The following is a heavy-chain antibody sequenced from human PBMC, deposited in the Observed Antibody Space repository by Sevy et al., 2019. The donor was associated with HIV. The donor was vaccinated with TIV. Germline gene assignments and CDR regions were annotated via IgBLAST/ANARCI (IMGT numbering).Heavy chain of an antibody. J-gene: IGHJ5*02. D-gene: IGHD6-6*01. Sequence: GGSLRLSCAASGFTFSGSAMHWGRQASGKGLGWVGRSRSNANSSATAYAASVKGRFTISGDDSKNTAYLQMNRLITEETAAYSCTRQGLIEYSSSSWFDPWGQGTLVTVSS. V-gene: IGHV3-73*01. CDR1: GFTFSGSA. CDR3: TRQGLIEYSSSSWFDP. CDR2: SRSNANSSAT.